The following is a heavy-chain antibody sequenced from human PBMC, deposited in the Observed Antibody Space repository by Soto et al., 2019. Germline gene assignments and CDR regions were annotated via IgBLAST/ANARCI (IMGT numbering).Heavy chain of an antibody. CDR2: ISSSSTI. V-gene: IGHV3-48*01. D-gene: IGHD4-17*01. CDR3: AREADYVNWFDP. Sequence: GGSLRLSCAASGFTFSSYSMNWVRQAPGKGLEWVSYISSSSTIYYADSVKGRFTISRDNAKNSLYLQMNSLRAEDTAVYYCAREADYVNWFDPWGQGTLVTVSS. J-gene: IGHJ5*02. CDR1: GFTFSSYS.